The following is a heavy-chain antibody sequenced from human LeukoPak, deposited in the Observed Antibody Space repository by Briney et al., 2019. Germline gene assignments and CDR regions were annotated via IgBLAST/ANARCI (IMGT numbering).Heavy chain of an antibody. Sequence: SETLSLTCAVSGVSISSSNWWTWVRQPPGKGLEWIGEIFHSGSTNYNPSLKSRVTMSLDKSKNQFSLQLNSVTATDTAVYYCATYYESSGYRLDYWGQGTLVTVSS. CDR2: IFHSGST. D-gene: IGHD3-22*01. CDR1: GVSISSSNW. V-gene: IGHV4-4*02. J-gene: IGHJ4*02. CDR3: ATYYESSGYRLDY.